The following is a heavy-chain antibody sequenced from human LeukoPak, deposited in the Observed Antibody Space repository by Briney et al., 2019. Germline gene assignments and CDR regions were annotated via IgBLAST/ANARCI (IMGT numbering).Heavy chain of an antibody. CDR1: GGSIAISSYY. D-gene: IGHD3-3*01. CDR3: ARHSGMVGRHFAH. J-gene: IGHJ4*02. Sequence: PSETLSLTSNVPGGSIAISSYYWGWVRQSPGKGLEWVGRMSYGGSSCYNPSLKSRVTMSVDTSKNTFSLKVTSVTVADTVVYFCARHSGMVGRHFAHWGQGILVPVSS. V-gene: IGHV4-39*01. CDR2: MSYGGSS.